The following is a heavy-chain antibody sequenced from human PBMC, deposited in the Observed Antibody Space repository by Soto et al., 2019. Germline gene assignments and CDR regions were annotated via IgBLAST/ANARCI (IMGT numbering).Heavy chain of an antibody. V-gene: IGHV4-30-4*01. J-gene: IGHJ5*02. CDR2: IYYSGST. D-gene: IGHD2-2*01. Sequence: QVQLQESGPGRVKPSQTLSLTCTVSGGSISSGDYYWRWIRQPPGKGLEWIGYIYYSGSTYYNPSLKSRVTISVDTSKNQFSLKLSSVTAADTAVYYCARGFSRFAPPGWFDPWGQGTLVTVSS. CDR1: GGSISSGDYY. CDR3: ARGFSRFAPPGWFDP.